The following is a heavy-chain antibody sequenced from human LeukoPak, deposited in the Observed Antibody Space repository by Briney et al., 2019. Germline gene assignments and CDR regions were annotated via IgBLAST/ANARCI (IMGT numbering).Heavy chain of an antibody. CDR3: ASKGCSSTSCYLDYYYMDV. V-gene: IGHV1-69*05. D-gene: IGHD2-2*01. J-gene: IGHJ6*03. Sequence: SVKVSCKASGGTFSSYAISWVRQAPGQGLEWMGGIIPIFGTANYAQKFQGRVTITTDESTSTAYMELSSLRSEDTAVYYCASKGCSSTSCYLDYYYMDVWGKGTTVTVSS. CDR1: GGTFSSYA. CDR2: IIPIFGTA.